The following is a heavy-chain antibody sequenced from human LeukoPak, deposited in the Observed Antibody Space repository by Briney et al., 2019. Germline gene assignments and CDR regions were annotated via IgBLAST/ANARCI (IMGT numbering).Heavy chain of an antibody. CDR1: GFTFSSYS. CDR2: ISSSSSYI. D-gene: IGHD2-2*01. V-gene: IGHV3-21*01. Sequence: GGSLRLSCAASGFTFSSYSMNWVRQAPGKGLEWVSSISSSSSYIYYADSVKGRFTTSRDNAKNSLYLQMNSLRAEDTAVYYCARGYCSSTSCYVFSGYYYYGMDVWGQGTTVTVSS. CDR3: ARGYCSSTSCYVFSGYYYYGMDV. J-gene: IGHJ6*02.